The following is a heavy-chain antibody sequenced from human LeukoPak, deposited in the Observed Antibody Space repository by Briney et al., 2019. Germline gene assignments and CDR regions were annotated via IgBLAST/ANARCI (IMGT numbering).Heavy chain of an antibody. J-gene: IGHJ4*02. CDR1: GFTFSSYA. CDR3: ARDSLIFGVVTTFDY. CDR2: ISTTGTI. D-gene: IGHD3-3*01. Sequence: GGSLRLSCAASGFTFSSYAMHWVRQAPGKGLEWLSYISTTGTIYYAESVKGRFSISRDNAKNSPYLQMNSLRPEDTAVYYCARDSLIFGVVTTFDYWGQGTLVTVSS. V-gene: IGHV3-48*01.